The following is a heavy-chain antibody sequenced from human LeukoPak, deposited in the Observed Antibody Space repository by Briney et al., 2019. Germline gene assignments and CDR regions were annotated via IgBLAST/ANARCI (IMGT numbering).Heavy chain of an antibody. Sequence: PGGSLRLSCAASGFTFSDYYMSWIRQAPGKGLEWVSSITGSSSYIYYADSVKGRFTISRDNAKNSLYLQMNSLRAEDTAVYYCARGDDSSGYYYLQDFDYWGQGTLVTVSS. CDR3: ARGDDSSGYYYLQDFDY. CDR2: ITGSSSYI. D-gene: IGHD3-22*01. V-gene: IGHV3-11*06. J-gene: IGHJ4*02. CDR1: GFTFSDYY.